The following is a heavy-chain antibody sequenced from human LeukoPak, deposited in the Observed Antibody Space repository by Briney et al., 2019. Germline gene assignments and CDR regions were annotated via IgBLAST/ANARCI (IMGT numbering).Heavy chain of an antibody. V-gene: IGHV1-46*03. CDR1: GYTFTSYY. J-gene: IGHJ1*01. D-gene: IGHD6-13*01. Sequence: GASVKVSCKASGYTFTSYYMHWVGQAPGQGVEWMGIINTSGGSTSYAQKFQGRVTITRDTSTSTVYMQLSSLRSEDTAVYYCARAPIAAHFQHWGQGTLVTVSS. CDR2: INTSGGST. CDR3: ARAPIAAHFQH.